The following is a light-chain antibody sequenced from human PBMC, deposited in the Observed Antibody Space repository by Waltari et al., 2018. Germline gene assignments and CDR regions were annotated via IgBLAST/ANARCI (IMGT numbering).Light chain of an antibody. Sequence: DIVMTQSPHSLPVSLGERASITCKSSQSFWCCNGSNCLAWYQQKPGQPPQLLAYWASTRDSGVPDRFSGSGSGTDFTLTISSLQAEDVAVYYCKQYPQTPLTFGGGTRVEIK. J-gene: IGKJ4*01. CDR2: WAS. CDR1: QSFWCCNGSNC. CDR3: KQYPQTPLT. V-gene: IGKV4-1*01.